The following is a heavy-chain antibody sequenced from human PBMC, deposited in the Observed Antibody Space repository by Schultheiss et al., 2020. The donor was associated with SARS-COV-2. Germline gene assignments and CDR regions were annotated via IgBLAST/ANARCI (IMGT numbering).Heavy chain of an antibody. D-gene: IGHD6-13*01. CDR1: GFTFSSYG. V-gene: IGHV3-33*01. Sequence: GGSLRLSCAASGFTFSSYGMHWVRQAPGKGLEWVAVIWYDGSNKYYADSVKGRFTISRDNSKNTLYLQMNSLRAEDTAVYYCARPGYSSSPKRTLPDWYFDLWGRGTLVTVSS. CDR2: IWYDGSNK. J-gene: IGHJ2*01. CDR3: ARPGYSSSPKRTLPDWYFDL.